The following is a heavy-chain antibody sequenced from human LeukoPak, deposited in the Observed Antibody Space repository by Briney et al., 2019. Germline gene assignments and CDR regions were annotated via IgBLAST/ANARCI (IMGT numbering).Heavy chain of an antibody. CDR3: ARDSGYSSGWSQIDY. V-gene: IGHV4-34*01. D-gene: IGHD6-19*01. Sequence: SETLSLTCAVYGGSFSGYYWSWIRQPPGKGLEWIGEINHSGSTNYNPSLKSRVTISVDTSKNQFSLKLSSVTAADTAVYYCARDSGYSSGWSQIDYWGQGTLVTVSS. CDR2: INHSGST. J-gene: IGHJ4*02. CDR1: GGSFSGYY.